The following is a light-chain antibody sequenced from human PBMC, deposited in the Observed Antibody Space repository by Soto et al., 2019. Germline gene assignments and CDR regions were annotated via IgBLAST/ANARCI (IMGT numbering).Light chain of an antibody. CDR3: SSYTSSSIYV. Sequence: QSALTQPASVSGSPGQSITVSCAGTSSDVGGYNLVSWYQQHPGKAPKLIIYEGTERPSGISPRFSGSKSGNTASLTISGLQAEDEADYYCSSYTSSSIYVFG. V-gene: IGLV2-23*01. CDR1: SSDVGGYNL. J-gene: IGLJ1*01. CDR2: EGT.